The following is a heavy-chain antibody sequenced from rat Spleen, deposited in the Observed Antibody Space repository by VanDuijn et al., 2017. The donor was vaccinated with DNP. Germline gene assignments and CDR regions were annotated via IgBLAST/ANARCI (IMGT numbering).Heavy chain of an antibody. CDR3: ARGGGGIWFAY. D-gene: IGHD4-3*01. V-gene: IGHV3-1*01. Sequence: EVQLQESGPGLVKPSQSLSLTCSVTGYSITSNYWGWIRKFPGDKMEWIGYISYSGSTSYHPSLKSRISITRDTSKNQSILRLNSVTTEDTAKYYCARGGGGIWFAYWGQGTLVTVSS. J-gene: IGHJ3*01. CDR2: ISYSGST. CDR1: GYSITSNY.